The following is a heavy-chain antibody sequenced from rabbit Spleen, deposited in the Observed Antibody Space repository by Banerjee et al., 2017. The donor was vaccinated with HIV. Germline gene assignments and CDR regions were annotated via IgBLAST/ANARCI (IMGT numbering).Heavy chain of an antibody. D-gene: IGHD8-1*01. CDR2: INAATGKP. CDR3: ARDTGSSFSSYGMDL. V-gene: IGHV1S45*01. CDR1: GFSFSDRDV. J-gene: IGHJ6*01. Sequence: QEQLVESGGGLVKPEGSLTLTCKASGFSFSDRDVMCWVRQAPGKGLEWIACINAATGKPVYATWAKGRFTISRTSSTTVTLRMTSLTVADTATYFCARDTGSSFSSYGMDLWGQGTLVTVS.